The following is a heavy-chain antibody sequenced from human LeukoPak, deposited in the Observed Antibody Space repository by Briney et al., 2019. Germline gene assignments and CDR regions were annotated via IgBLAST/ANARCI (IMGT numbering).Heavy chain of an antibody. V-gene: IGHV1-69*05. Sequence: ASVKVSCKASGGTFSSYAISWVRQAPGQGLEWMGGIIPIFGTANYAQKFQGRVTITTDESTSTAYMELRSLRSDDTAVYYCARVGPYCTNGVCHNWFDPWGQGTLVTISS. D-gene: IGHD2-8*01. CDR3: ARVGPYCTNGVCHNWFDP. CDR1: GGTFSSYA. CDR2: IIPIFGTA. J-gene: IGHJ5*02.